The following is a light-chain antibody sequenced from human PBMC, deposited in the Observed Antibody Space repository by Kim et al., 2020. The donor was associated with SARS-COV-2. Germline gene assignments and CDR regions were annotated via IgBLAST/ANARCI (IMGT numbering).Light chain of an antibody. Sequence: SVSPGQTASITCSGDKLGDKYASWYQQKPGQSPAVVIFRDNRRPSGIPERFSGSNSGNTATLTISGTQAMDEADYYCQAWDSSIYVFGTGTKVTVL. CDR1: KLGDKY. CDR2: RDN. J-gene: IGLJ1*01. CDR3: QAWDSSIYV. V-gene: IGLV3-1*01.